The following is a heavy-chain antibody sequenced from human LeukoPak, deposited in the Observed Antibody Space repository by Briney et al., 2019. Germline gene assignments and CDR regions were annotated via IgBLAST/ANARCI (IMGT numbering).Heavy chain of an antibody. CDR2: ISGSGGST. J-gene: IGHJ6*03. Sequence: PGGSLRLSCAASGFTFSSYAMSWVRQAPGKGLEWVSAISGSGGSTYYADSVKGRFTISRDNSKNTLYLQMISLRAEDTAVYYCAKYPAYYYYMDVWGKGTTVTVSS. CDR1: GFTFSSYA. V-gene: IGHV3-23*01. CDR3: AKYPAYYYYMDV.